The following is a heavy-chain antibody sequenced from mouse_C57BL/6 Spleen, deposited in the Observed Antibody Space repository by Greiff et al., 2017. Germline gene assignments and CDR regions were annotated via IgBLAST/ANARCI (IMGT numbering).Heavy chain of an antibody. D-gene: IGHD1-1*01. V-gene: IGHV8-12*01. CDR3: ARWLHYYGSSPLWYFDV. CDR2: IYWDDDK. Sequence: QVQLKESGPGILQPSQTLSLTCSFSGFSLSTSGMGVSWIRQPSGKGLEWLAHIYWDDDKRYNPSLKSRLTISKDTSRNQVFLKITRVDTTATATYYCARWLHYYGSSPLWYFDVWGTGTTVTVSS. J-gene: IGHJ1*03. CDR1: GFSLSTSGMG.